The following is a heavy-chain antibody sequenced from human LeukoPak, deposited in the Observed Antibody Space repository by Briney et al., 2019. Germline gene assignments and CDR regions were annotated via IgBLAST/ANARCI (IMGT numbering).Heavy chain of an antibody. CDR1: GGSISTGDYY. V-gene: IGHV4-30-4*01. J-gene: IGHJ4*02. D-gene: IGHD3-22*01. CDR3: ASLGYHDSSGENF. Sequence: PSQTLSPTCSVSGGSISTGDYYWSWIRQSPGKGLEWIGYIYYSGSTYYNPSLMSRVTISVDTSKNQFSLKLSSVTAADTAVYYCASLGYHDSSGENFWGQGTLVTVSS. CDR2: IYYSGST.